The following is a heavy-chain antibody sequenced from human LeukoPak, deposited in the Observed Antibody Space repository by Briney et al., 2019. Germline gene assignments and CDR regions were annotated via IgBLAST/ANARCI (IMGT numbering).Heavy chain of an antibody. CDR1: GFTFSSYA. V-gene: IGHV3-23*01. J-gene: IGHJ4*02. D-gene: IGHD3-22*01. Sequence: GGSLRLSCAASGFTFSSYAMSWVRQAPGKGLEWVSAISGSGGSTYYADSVKGRFTISRDNSKNTLYLQMNSLRAEDTAVYYCAKDVGTMIVVVITIDYWGQGTLVTVSS. CDR2: ISGSGGST. CDR3: AKDVGTMIVVVITIDY.